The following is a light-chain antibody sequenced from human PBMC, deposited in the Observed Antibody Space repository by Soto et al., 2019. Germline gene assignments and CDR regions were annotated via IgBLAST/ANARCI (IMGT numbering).Light chain of an antibody. CDR1: ERISSNF. CDR2: GAS. J-gene: IGKJ3*01. Sequence: VLTQSPGTLSLSPGERATLSCRASERISSNFLAWYQQRPGQAPRLLIYGASTRASGIPDRFSGSGSGTDFALTISRLEPEDFAVYYCQQYGTSPFTFGPWTTVEIK. CDR3: QQYGTSPFT. V-gene: IGKV3-20*01.